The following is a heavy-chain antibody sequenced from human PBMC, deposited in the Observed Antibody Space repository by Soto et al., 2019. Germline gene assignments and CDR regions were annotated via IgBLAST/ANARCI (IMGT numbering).Heavy chain of an antibody. D-gene: IGHD2-2*01. CDR2: INPYSGGA. J-gene: IGHJ2*01. CDR1: GYTFTDYF. CDR3: AIRTGQLAIISEFDGDWFFEV. Sequence: ASVKVSCKASGYTFTDYFIHWVRQAPGQGLEWVGWINPYSGGADLSQKFQGRVTMTRDTSINTAYMELSSLRSDDTAVYYCAIRTGQLAIISEFDGDWFFEVWGRGTLVTVSS. V-gene: IGHV1-2*02.